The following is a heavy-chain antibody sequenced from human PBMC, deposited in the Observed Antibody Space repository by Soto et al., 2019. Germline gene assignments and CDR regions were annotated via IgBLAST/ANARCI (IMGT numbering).Heavy chain of an antibody. Sequence: GGSLRLSCAASGFTFSSYSMNWVRQAPGKGLEWVSSISSSSSYIYYADSVKGRFTISRDNAKNSLFLQMNSLRAEDTAVYYCARDVSVIGYDPSYYYGMDVWGQGTTVTVSS. CDR3: ARDVSVIGYDPSYYYGMDV. D-gene: IGHD5-12*01. V-gene: IGHV3-21*01. CDR1: GFTFSSYS. J-gene: IGHJ6*02. CDR2: ISSSSSYI.